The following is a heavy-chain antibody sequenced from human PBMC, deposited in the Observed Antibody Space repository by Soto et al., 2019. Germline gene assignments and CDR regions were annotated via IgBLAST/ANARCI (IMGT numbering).Heavy chain of an antibody. Sequence: QVQLVESGGGVVQPGRSLRLSCAASGFTFSSYGMHWVRQAPGKGLEWVAVIWYDGSNKYYADSVKGRFTISRDNSKNTLYLQMNSLRAEDTAVYYCARGGSDGDYGWFDPWGQGTLVTVSS. CDR1: GFTFSSYG. CDR2: IWYDGSNK. D-gene: IGHD4-17*01. CDR3: ARGGSDGDYGWFDP. J-gene: IGHJ5*02. V-gene: IGHV3-33*01.